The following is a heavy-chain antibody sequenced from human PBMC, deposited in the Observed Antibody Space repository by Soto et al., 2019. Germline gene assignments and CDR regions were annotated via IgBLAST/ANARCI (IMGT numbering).Heavy chain of an antibody. CDR3: ATRITVFGLLIPPFDP. J-gene: IGHJ5*02. D-gene: IGHD3-3*01. CDR1: GGSVNGYD. Sequence: TSETLSLTCAVYGGSVNGYDWNGIRQPPGKGLEWIGEINHTGGTHYNPSLKSRVTISVDTSKNQFSLRLSSVTAADTAIYYCATRITVFGLLIPPFDPWGQGTQVTVSS. V-gene: IGHV4-34*01. CDR2: INHTGGT.